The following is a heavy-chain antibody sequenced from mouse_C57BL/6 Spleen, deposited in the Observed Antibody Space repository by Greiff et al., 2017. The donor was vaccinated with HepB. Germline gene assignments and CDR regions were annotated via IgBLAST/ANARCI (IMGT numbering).Heavy chain of an antibody. V-gene: IGHV1-78*01. CDR3: ARKGLDGYYHWFAY. J-gene: IGHJ3*01. D-gene: IGHD2-3*01. CDR2: IYPRDGST. Sequence: VQLQQSDAELVKPGASVKISCKVSGYTFTDHTIHWMQQRPEQGLEWIGYIYPRDGSTKYNEKFKGKATLTADKSSSTASMQLNSLTSEDSAVYCCARKGLDGYYHWFAYWGQGTLVTVSA. CDR1: GYTFTDHT.